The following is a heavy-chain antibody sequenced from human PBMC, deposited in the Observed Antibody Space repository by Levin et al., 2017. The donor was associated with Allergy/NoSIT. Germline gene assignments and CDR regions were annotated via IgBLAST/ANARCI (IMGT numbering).Heavy chain of an antibody. CDR2: ISSSSIYT. V-gene: IGHV3-11*03. CDR1: GFTFSDYY. CDR3: ARTEVVAGTIEWFDP. D-gene: IGHD6-19*01. Sequence: GGSLRLSCAASGFTFSDYYMSWIRQAPGKGLEWVSYISSSSIYTNYADSVKGRFTISRDNAKNSLYLQMNSLRAEDTAVYYCARTEVVAGTIEWFDPWGQGTLVTVSS. J-gene: IGHJ5*02.